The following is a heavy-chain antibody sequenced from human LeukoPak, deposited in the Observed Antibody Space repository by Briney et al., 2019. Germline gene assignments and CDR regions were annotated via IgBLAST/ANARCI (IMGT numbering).Heavy chain of an antibody. Sequence: SETLSLTCTVSGGSISSGSYYWSWIRQPAGKGLEWIGRIYSSGRTSYNPSLKSRVTISMDTSKNQFSLNLSSVTAADTAVYYCATHYGDSGNWFDPWGQGTLVTVSS. J-gene: IGHJ5*02. CDR1: GGSISSGSYY. D-gene: IGHD4-17*01. V-gene: IGHV4-61*02. CDR2: IYSSGRT. CDR3: ATHYGDSGNWFDP.